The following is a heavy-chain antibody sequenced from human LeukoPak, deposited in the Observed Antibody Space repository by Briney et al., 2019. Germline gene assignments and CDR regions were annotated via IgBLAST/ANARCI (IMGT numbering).Heavy chain of an antibody. D-gene: IGHD1-1*01. CDR3: ARRAYSAAYWKHFDY. J-gene: IGHJ4*02. Sequence: PSETLSLTCTVSGGSISSSSDYWGWIRQAPGKGLEWIGSIYYHENTYYNSSPKSRVTISVDTSKNQFSLKLNSVTAADTAVYFCARRAYSAAYWKHFDYWGQGTLVTVSS. V-gene: IGHV4-39*01. CDR1: GGSISSSSDY. CDR2: IYYHENT.